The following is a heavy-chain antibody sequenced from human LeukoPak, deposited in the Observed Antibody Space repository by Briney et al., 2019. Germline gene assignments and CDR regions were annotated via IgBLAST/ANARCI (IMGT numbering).Heavy chain of an antibody. CDR2: TYYRSKWYN. Sequence: SQTLSLTCAISGDSVSSNSAAWNWIRQSPSRGFEWLGRTYYRSKWYNDYAVSVKSRITINPDTSKNQFSLQLHSLTLEDTAVYYCARDQHLGETGFDPWGQGTLVTVSS. CDR3: ARDQHLGETGFDP. J-gene: IGHJ5*02. CDR1: GDSVSSNSAA. V-gene: IGHV6-1*01. D-gene: IGHD3-10*01.